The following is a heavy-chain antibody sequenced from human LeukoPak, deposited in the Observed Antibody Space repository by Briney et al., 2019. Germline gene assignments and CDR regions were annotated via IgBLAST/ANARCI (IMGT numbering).Heavy chain of an antibody. Sequence: GGSLRLSCAASGYTLCSYTMNWVRQAPGKGLEWVSYISSSSSTIQYADSVKGRFTISRDNAENSLYLQMNSLGVEDTAVYYCARAVISVFDNWGQGTLVTVS. CDR3: ARAVISVFDN. CDR1: GYTLCSYT. CDR2: ISSSSSTI. J-gene: IGHJ4*02. V-gene: IGHV3-48*01. D-gene: IGHD3-3*02.